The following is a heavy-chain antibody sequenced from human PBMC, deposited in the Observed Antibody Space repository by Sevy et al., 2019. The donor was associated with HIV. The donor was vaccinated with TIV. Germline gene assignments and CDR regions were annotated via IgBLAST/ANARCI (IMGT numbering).Heavy chain of an antibody. CDR1: GFSFDSYG. V-gene: IGHV3-23*01. CDR2: ISGSGTRT. Sequence: GGFLRLSCAVSGFSFDSYGMTWVRQAPGKGLEWVSGISGSGTRTYYADSVKGRFSISRDNSKNRLYLQMNSLRSEDTAIYYCAKGRGGHYDPDEIGYYFYYYNMDVWGKGTTVTVSS. J-gene: IGHJ6*03. D-gene: IGHD3-22*01. CDR3: AKGRGGHYDPDEIGYYFYYYNMDV.